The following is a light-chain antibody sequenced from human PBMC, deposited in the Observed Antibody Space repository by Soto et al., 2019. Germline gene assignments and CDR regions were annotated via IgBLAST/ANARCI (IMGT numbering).Light chain of an antibody. CDR2: LNNDGSY. CDR3: QTWVTGIRV. V-gene: IGLV4-69*01. Sequence: QLVLTQSPSASASLGASVKLTCTLSGGHSVYAIAWHQQQAEKGPRFLMMLNNDGSYIKGDGIPDRFSGSSSGAERYLTISSLQSEDEADYYCQTWVTGIRVFGGGTKVTVL. CDR1: GGHSVYA. J-gene: IGLJ3*02.